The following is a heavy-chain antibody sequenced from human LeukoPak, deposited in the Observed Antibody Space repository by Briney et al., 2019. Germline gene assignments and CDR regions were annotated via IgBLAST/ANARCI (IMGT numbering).Heavy chain of an antibody. J-gene: IGHJ5*02. D-gene: IGHD3-10*01. CDR1: GYTFTSYG. V-gene: IGHV1-18*01. CDR3: ARDKEWFGEFDNWFDP. Sequence: ASVKVSCKASGYTFTSYGISWVRQAPGQGLEWMGWISAYNGNTNYAQKLQGRVTMTTDTSTSTAYMELRSLRSDDTAVYYCARDKEWFGEFDNWFDPWGQGTLVTVSS. CDR2: ISAYNGNT.